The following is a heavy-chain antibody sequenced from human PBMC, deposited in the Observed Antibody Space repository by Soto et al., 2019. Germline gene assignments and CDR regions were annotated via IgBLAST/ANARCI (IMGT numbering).Heavy chain of an antibody. J-gene: IGHJ4*02. V-gene: IGHV3-23*01. CDR2: ISPTGDPT. Sequence: PGGSLRLSCEASGFTFSTYCMSWVRQGPGKGLEWVSAISPTGDPTYYADSVKGRFTISRDNSKNTLYLQMSSLRADDTAIYFCVKEDSVSGPITVSFDNWGQGTLVTVSS. D-gene: IGHD3-10*01. CDR3: VKEDSVSGPITVSFDN. CDR1: GFTFSTYC.